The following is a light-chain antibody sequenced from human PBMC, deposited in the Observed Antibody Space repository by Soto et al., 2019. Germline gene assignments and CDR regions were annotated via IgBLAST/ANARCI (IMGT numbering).Light chain of an antibody. J-gene: IGKJ3*01. V-gene: IGKV1-39*01. CDR3: QQSYSSPFT. Sequence: DIQMTQSPSSLSASVGDRVTITCRASQSISSYLNWYQQKPEKATKLLIYAASTLQSGVPSRFSGSGSGTDFTLTISSLQPEDFATYYCQQSYSSPFTFGPGTKVDIK. CDR1: QSISSY. CDR2: AAS.